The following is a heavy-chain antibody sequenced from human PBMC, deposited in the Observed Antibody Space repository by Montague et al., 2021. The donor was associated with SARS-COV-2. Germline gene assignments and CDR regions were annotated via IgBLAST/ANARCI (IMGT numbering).Heavy chain of an antibody. CDR2: IYHTGCT. Sequence: SETLSLTCAGYVDCMSSGNRWPSVRAPAGKGVALVGQIYHTGCTKYKPSLKGRVSMTVDKSWNRFSLRLTSVTAADTAIYYCARKGSGRSDLAYWGQGTLVTVSS. V-gene: IGHV4-4*02. CDR1: VDCMSSGNR. J-gene: IGHJ4*02. CDR3: ARKGSGRSDLAY. D-gene: IGHD1-26*01.